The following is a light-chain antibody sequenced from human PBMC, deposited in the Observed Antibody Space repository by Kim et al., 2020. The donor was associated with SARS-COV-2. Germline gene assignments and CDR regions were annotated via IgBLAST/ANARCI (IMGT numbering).Light chain of an antibody. CDR2: AAS. CDR1: QGISSY. J-gene: IGKJ3*01. CDR3: QQYYSYPIT. Sequence: ASTGDRVTITCRASQGISSYLAWYQQKPGKAPKLLIYAASTLQSGVPSRFSGSGSGTDFTLTISCLQSEDFATYYCQQYYSYPITFGPGTKVDIK. V-gene: IGKV1-8*01.